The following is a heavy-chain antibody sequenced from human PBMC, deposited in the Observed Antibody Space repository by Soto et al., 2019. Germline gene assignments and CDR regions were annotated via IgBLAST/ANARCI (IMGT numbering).Heavy chain of an antibody. Sequence: EVQLVESGGSLVQPGGSLRLSCAASGFTVSSNYMSWVRQAPGKGLEWVSVIYSGGSTYYADSVKGRFTISRHNSKNTLYLQMNSLRAEDTAVYYCARMGGSYYYYYMDVWGKGTTVTVSS. J-gene: IGHJ6*03. CDR1: GFTVSSNY. CDR3: ARMGGSYYYYYMDV. CDR2: IYSGGST. V-gene: IGHV3-53*04. D-gene: IGHD3-16*01.